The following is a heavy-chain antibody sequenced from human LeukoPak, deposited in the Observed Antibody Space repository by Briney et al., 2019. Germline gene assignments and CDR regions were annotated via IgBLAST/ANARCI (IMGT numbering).Heavy chain of an antibody. CDR2: IYSGGST. J-gene: IGHJ3*02. Sequence: GGSLRLSCAASGFTVSSNYMSWVRQAPGKGLEWVSVIYSGGSTYYADSVKGRFTISRDNSKNTLYLQMNSLRAEDTAVYYCAKVELRYDAFDIWGQGTMVTVSS. CDR1: GFTVSSNY. D-gene: IGHD1-7*01. V-gene: IGHV3-53*05. CDR3: AKVELRYDAFDI.